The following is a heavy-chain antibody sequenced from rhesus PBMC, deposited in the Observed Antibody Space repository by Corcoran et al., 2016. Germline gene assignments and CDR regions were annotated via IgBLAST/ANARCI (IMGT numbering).Heavy chain of an antibody. CDR1: GYTFTDYY. CDR2: INPYNGNT. J-gene: IGHJ4*01. CDR3: ARKGFDY. Sequence: QVQLVQSGAEVKKPGSSVKVSCKASGYTFTDYYMHWVRQAPRQGLAWMGWINPYNGNTKYAQKFQGRVTRTRDTSTSTAYMELSSLRSEDTAVYYCARKGFDYWGQGVLVTVSS. V-gene: IGHV1S2*01.